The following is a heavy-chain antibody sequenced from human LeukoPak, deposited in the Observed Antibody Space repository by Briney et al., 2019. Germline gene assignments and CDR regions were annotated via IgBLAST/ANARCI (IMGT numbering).Heavy chain of an antibody. J-gene: IGHJ3*02. Sequence: SETLSLTCTVSGVSISSYYWNWIRQLPGMGLEGIGYIYSTGSANYTPSLRGRVIISLDTSKNQFSLELSSVPAADTALYYCARRSVVTAINFDTFDIWGQGTMVTVSS. CDR1: GVSISSYY. V-gene: IGHV4-59*08. CDR2: IYSTGSA. D-gene: IGHD2-21*02. CDR3: ARRSVVTAINFDTFDI.